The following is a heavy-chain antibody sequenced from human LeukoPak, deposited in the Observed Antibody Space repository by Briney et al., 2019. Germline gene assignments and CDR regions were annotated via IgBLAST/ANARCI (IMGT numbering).Heavy chain of an antibody. CDR2: IYYSGST. J-gene: IGHJ4*02. Sequence: SETLSLTCAVSGGSITSSDWWSWVRQPPGKGLEWIGSIYYSGSTYYNPSLRSRVTISVDTSKNQFSLKLSSVTAADTAVYYCARVRAGYYYLDYWGQGTLVTVSS. V-gene: IGHV4-4*02. CDR1: GGSITSSDW. D-gene: IGHD3-22*01. CDR3: ARVRAGYYYLDY.